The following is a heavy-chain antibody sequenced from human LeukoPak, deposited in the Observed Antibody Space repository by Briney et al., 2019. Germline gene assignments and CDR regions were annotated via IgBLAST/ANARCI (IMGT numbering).Heavy chain of an antibody. J-gene: IGHJ4*02. CDR1: GGSISSGSFY. CDR3: ARDLQGYCRGGICQDYFDY. CDR2: IYTSGST. D-gene: IGHD2-15*01. Sequence: PSQTLSLTCTVSGGSISSGSFYWSWIRQPAGKGLEWIGRIYTSGSTNYNPSLKSRVTISVDNSKNQFSLKLSSVTAADTAVYYCARDLQGYCRGGICQDYFDYWGQGTLVTVSS. V-gene: IGHV4-61*02.